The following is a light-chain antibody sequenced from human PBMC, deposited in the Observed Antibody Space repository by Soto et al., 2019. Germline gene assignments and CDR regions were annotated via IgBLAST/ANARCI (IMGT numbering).Light chain of an antibody. Sequence: QTVVTQEPSLTVSPGGTVTLTCASSTGAVTSGYYPNWFQQRPGQPLRALIYSTTYKHPWTPARFSGSLVGGKAALTLSGAQPEDEAEYYCLLFYGDGVVFGGGTKLTVL. CDR2: STT. CDR1: TGAVTSGYY. CDR3: LLFYGDGVV. J-gene: IGLJ2*01. V-gene: IGLV7-43*01.